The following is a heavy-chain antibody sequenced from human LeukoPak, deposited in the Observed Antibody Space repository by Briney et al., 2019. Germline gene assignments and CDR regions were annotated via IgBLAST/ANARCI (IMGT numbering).Heavy chain of an antibody. D-gene: IGHD3-10*01. J-gene: IGHJ5*02. Sequence: SETLSLTCTVSGGSISSSSYYWGWIRQPPGTGLEWIGSIYYSGSTHYNPSLKGRVTISVDTSKNQFSLKLSSVTAADTAVYYCAGLAYYYGPNWFDPWGQGTLVTVSS. CDR2: IYYSGST. CDR1: GGSISSSSYY. CDR3: AGLAYYYGPNWFDP. V-gene: IGHV4-39*01.